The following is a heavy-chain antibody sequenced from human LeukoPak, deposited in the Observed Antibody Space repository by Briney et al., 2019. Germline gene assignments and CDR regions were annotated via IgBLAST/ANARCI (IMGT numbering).Heavy chain of an antibody. CDR3: ARSDYYDSSGYYDAPNWFDP. CDR1: GFTFSSYS. CDR2: ISSSSSYI. Sequence: GGSLRLSCATSGFTFSSYSMNWVRQAPGKGLEWVSSISSSSSYIYYADSVKGRFTISRDNAKNSLYLQMNSLRAEDTAVYYCARSDYYDSSGYYDAPNWFDPWGQGTLVTVS. D-gene: IGHD3-22*01. V-gene: IGHV3-21*01. J-gene: IGHJ5*02.